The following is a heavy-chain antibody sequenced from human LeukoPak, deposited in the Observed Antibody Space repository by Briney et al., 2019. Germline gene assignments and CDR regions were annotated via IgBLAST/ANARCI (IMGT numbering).Heavy chain of an antibody. CDR1: GFTFSSYS. CDR2: ISSSSSYI. V-gene: IGHV3-21*01. J-gene: IGHJ5*02. Sequence: PGGSLRLSCAASGFTFSSYSMNWVRQAPGKGLEWVSSISSSSSYIYYADSVKGRFTISRDNAKNSLYLQMNSLRAEDTAVYYCARDTKITGTSLPYNWFDPWGQGTLVTVSS. D-gene: IGHD1-7*01. CDR3: ARDTKITGTSLPYNWFDP.